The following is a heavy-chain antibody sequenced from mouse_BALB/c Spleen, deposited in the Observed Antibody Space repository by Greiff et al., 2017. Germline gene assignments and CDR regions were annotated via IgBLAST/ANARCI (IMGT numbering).Heavy chain of an antibody. D-gene: IGHD2-9*01. CDR3: ARAYYGYEGAWFAY. J-gene: IGHJ3*01. V-gene: IGHV14-3*02. Sequence: EVHLVESGAELVKPGASVKLSCTASGFNIKDTYMHWVKQRPEQGLEWIGRIDPANGNTKYDPKFQGKATITADTSSNTAYLQLSSLTSEDTAVYYCARAYYGYEGAWFAYWGQGTLVTVSA. CDR2: IDPANGNT. CDR1: GFNIKDTY.